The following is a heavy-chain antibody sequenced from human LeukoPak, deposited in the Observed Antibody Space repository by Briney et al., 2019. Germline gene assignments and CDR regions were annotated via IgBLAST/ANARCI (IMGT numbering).Heavy chain of an antibody. V-gene: IGHV3-30*02. D-gene: IGHD3-22*01. CDR1: GFTFSSYG. J-gene: IGHJ4*02. CDR3: AKEGYYDSSGEPDY. CDR2: IWYDGSNK. Sequence: PGGSLRLSCAASGFTFSSYGMHWVRQAPGKGLEWVAVIWYDGSNKYYADSVKGRFTISRDNSKNTLYLQMNSLRAEDTAVYYCAKEGYYDSSGEPDYWGQGTLVTVSS.